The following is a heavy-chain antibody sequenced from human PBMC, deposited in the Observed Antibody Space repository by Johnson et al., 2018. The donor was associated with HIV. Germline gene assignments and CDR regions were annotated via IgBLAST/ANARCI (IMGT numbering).Heavy chain of an antibody. V-gene: IGHV3-23*04. Sequence: VQLVESGGGLVQPGGSLRLSCAASGFTFSSYALTWVRQAPGKGLEWVSTVSDGAGNTYYADSVKGRFTISRDNAKNSLYLQMNSLRAEDTALYYCARGIMITFGGVIPNDAFDIWGQGTMVTVSS. D-gene: IGHD3-16*02. CDR3: ARGIMITFGGVIPNDAFDI. J-gene: IGHJ3*02. CDR2: VSDGAGNT. CDR1: GFTFSSYA.